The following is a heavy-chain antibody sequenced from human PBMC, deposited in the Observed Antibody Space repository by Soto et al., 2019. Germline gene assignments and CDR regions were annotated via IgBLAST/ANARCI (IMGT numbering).Heavy chain of an antibody. D-gene: IGHD5-18*01. CDR2: ISSSSSTI. CDR1: GFTFSSYS. J-gene: IGHJ4*02. Sequence: RLSCAASGFTFSSYSMNWVRQAPGKGLEWVSYISSSSSTIYYADSVKGRFTISRDNAKNSLYLQMNSLRAEDTAVYYCARDSGYSYGPLDYWGQGTLVTVS. CDR3: ARDSGYSYGPLDY. V-gene: IGHV3-48*01.